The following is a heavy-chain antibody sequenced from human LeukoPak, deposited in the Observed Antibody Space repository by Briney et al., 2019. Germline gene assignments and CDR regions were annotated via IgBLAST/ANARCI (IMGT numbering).Heavy chain of an antibody. Sequence: SGPALVKPTQTLTLTCTFSGFSLSTPGLCVSWIRQPPGKALEWLALIDWDDDKYYSTSLKTRLTISKDTSKNQVVLIMTNMDPVDTATYYCARLSGYGDAFDIWGQGTMVTVSS. CDR3: ARLSGYGDAFDI. CDR1: GFSLSTPGLC. V-gene: IGHV2-70*01. CDR2: IDWDDDK. J-gene: IGHJ3*02. D-gene: IGHD5-12*01.